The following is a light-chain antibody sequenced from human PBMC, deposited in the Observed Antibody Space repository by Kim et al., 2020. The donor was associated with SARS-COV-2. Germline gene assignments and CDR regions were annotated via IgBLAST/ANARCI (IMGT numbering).Light chain of an antibody. V-gene: IGLV1-44*01. Sequence: GQTDPITCAGATANIGSHSVTWYQQLPGTAPKLLIYSENRRPSGGPDRFSGSRSGASASLAISGVQSDDAADYYCATWDDSLDALMFGGGTQLTVL. J-gene: IGLJ3*02. CDR1: TANIGSHS. CDR3: ATWDDSLDALM. CDR2: SEN.